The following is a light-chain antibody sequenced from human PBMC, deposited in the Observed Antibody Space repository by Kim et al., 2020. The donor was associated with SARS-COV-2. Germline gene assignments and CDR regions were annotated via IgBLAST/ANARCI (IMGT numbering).Light chain of an antibody. CDR1: NIGSKS. Sequence: APVTTARITSGGNNIGSKSVHWYQQKPGQAPVLVIYYDSDRPSGIPERFSGSNSGNTATLTISRVEAGDEADYYCQVWDSSSDHRVFGGGTQLTVL. CDR2: YDS. J-gene: IGLJ3*02. V-gene: IGLV3-21*04. CDR3: QVWDSSSDHRV.